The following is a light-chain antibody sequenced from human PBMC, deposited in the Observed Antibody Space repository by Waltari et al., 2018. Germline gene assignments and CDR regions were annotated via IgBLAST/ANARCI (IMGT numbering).Light chain of an antibody. J-gene: IGKJ2*01. V-gene: IGKV3-11*01. CDR2: DAS. Sequence: EIVLTQSPATLTLSPGDTATLSCRASQTVRTFLAWYQQKPGQAPRLRIFDASSRATGISPKFRGSGSGTDFTLTVNNLEPEDFAVYYCQQRSSWPYTFGQGTRVDFK. CDR3: QQRSSWPYT. CDR1: QTVRTF.